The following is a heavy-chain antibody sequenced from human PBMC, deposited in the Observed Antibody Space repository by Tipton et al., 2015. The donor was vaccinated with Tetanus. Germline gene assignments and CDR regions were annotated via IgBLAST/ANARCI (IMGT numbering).Heavy chain of an antibody. J-gene: IGHJ4*02. D-gene: IGHD2-21*02. CDR3: AREDYVTAVDY. CDR1: GGPFRKYG. Sequence: QVQLVQSGAEVKKPGSSVKVSCKASGGPFRKYGISWLRLAPGQGLEWMGWINTDNGNTNYAQKFQGRVTVTTDTSTTTAYMELRSLRSDDTALYYCAREDYVTAVDYWGQGTLVTVSS. CDR2: INTDNGNT. V-gene: IGHV1-18*01.